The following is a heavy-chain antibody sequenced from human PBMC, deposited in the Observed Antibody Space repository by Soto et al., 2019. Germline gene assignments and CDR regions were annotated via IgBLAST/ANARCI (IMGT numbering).Heavy chain of an antibody. V-gene: IGHV4-4*07. CDR2: IYTSGST. J-gene: IGHJ3*02. CDR3: ARAGGVKYSGYDSWALGAFDI. Sequence: NPSETLSLTCTVSGGSISSYYWSWIRQPAGKGLEWIGRIYTSGSTNYNPSLKSRVTMLVDTSKNQFSLKLSSVTAADTAVYYCARAGGVKYSGYDSWALGAFDIWGQGTMVTVSS. D-gene: IGHD5-12*01. CDR1: GGSISSYY.